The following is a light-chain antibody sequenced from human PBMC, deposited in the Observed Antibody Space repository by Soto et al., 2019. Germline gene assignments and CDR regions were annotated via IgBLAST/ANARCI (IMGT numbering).Light chain of an antibody. V-gene: IGKV1-6*01. CDR3: LQDYTYPRT. CDR2: AAS. Sequence: AIQMTQSPSSLSASVGDRVTITCRASQGIRNELGWYQQIPGKAPKLLIYAASTLQGGVPSRFSGSGSGTEFTLTISSLQPEDFATYFCLQDYTYPRTFGQGTKVEIK. J-gene: IGKJ2*01. CDR1: QGIRNE.